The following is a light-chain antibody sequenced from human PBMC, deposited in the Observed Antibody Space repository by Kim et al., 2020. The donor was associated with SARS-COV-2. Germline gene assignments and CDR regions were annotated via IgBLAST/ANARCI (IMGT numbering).Light chain of an antibody. CDR2: KAS. CDR1: QSVSRW. Sequence: DIQMTQSPSTLSASVGDRVTITCRASQSVSRWFAWYQQKPGKAPKLLINKASTLEGGVPSRFSGRGSGTEFTLTLNTLQPDDFATYSCQQYDSHPYTFGQGTKLEI. J-gene: IGKJ2*01. CDR3: QQYDSHPYT. V-gene: IGKV1-5*03.